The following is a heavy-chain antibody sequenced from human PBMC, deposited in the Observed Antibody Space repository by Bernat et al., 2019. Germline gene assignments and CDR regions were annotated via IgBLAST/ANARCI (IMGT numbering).Heavy chain of an antibody. V-gene: IGHV4-59*12. CDR3: ARDGYYYGMDV. CDR1: GGSISSYY. CDR2: IYYSGST. Sequence: QVQLQESGPGLVKPSETLSLTCTVSGGSISSYYWSWIRQPPGKGLEWIGYIYYSGSTNYNPSLKSRVTISVDTSKNQFSLKLSSVTAADTAGYYCARDGYYYGMDVWGQGTTVTVSS. J-gene: IGHJ6*02.